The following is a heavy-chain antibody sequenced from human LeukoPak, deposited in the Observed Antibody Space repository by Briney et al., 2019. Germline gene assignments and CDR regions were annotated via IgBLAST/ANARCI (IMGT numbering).Heavy chain of an antibody. V-gene: IGHV4-31*11. CDR3: ARDRIMVGGHDY. D-gene: IGHD3-10*01. J-gene: IGHJ4*02. CDR1: GGSISSGGYY. Sequence: SQTLSLTCAVSGGSISSGGYYWSWIRQPPGKGLEWIGYFYYSGSAYYNPSLKSRLTISADTSKNRFSLKLSSVTAADTAVYYCARDRIMVGGHDYWGQGTLVTVSS. CDR2: FYYSGSA.